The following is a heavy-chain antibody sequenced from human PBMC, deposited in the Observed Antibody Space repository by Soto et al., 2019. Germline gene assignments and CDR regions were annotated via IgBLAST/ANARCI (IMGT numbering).Heavy chain of an antibody. J-gene: IGHJ6*03. V-gene: IGHV4-39*01. CDR2: IYHGGST. Sequence: SETLSLTCTVSGGSISSSSYYWGWTRQPPGKGLEWIGYIYHGGSTNYNPSLKSRVTISVDTSKKQFSLKLNSVTAADTAVYYCARSDIVVVVPATDSNMDVWGKGTTVTVSS. D-gene: IGHD2-15*01. CDR1: GGSISSSSYY. CDR3: ARSDIVVVVPATDSNMDV.